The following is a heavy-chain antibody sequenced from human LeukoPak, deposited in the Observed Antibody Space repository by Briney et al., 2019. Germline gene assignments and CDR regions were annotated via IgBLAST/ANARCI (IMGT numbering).Heavy chain of an antibody. D-gene: IGHD6-13*01. CDR1: GFTFSSYA. Sequence: GGSLRLSCAASGFTFSSYAMHWVRQAPGKGLEWVAVISYDGSNKYYADSVKGRFTISRDNSKNTLYLQMNSLRAEDTAVYYCARDPQFQQLVMLVPYYFDYWGQGTLVTVSS. V-gene: IGHV3-30*04. CDR2: ISYDGSNK. CDR3: ARDPQFQQLVMLVPYYFDY. J-gene: IGHJ4*02.